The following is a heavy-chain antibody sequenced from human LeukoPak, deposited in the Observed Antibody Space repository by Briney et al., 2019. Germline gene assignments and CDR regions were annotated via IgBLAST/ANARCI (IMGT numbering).Heavy chain of an antibody. CDR3: ARDAGIAAPLDY. J-gene: IGHJ4*02. D-gene: IGHD6-13*01. CDR2: ISGSGGST. V-gene: IGHV3-23*01. CDR1: GFTFSSYA. Sequence: GGSLRLSCAASGFTFSSYAMSWVRQAPGKGLEWVSAISGSGGSTYYADSVKGRFTISRDNAKNSLYLQVNSLRAEDTAVYYCARDAGIAAPLDYWGQGTLVTVSS.